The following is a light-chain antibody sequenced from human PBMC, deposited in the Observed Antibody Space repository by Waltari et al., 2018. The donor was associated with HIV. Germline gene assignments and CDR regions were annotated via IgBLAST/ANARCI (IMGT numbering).Light chain of an antibody. Sequence: EIVMTQCPATLSVTPGERGVVSCRTSQTICINFAWYQQKPGQGPRHLIYGASTRATGIPGRFNGTGSGTEFTLTISSLQSEDFAFYYCQEYNSWPPRYTFGQGTKVELK. CDR2: GAS. V-gene: IGKV3-15*01. J-gene: IGKJ2*01. CDR1: QTICIN. CDR3: QEYNSWPPRYT.